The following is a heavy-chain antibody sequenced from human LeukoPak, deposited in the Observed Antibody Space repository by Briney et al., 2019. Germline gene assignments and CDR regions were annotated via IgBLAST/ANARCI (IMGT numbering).Heavy chain of an antibody. Sequence: IGSXYYSGSMYYNPSLKSRLTIFVDTSKNQFSLKLSSVTAADTAVYYCARTESYDILTGYWYFDYWGQGILVTVSS. V-gene: IGHV4-39*01. CDR2: XYYSGSM. D-gene: IGHD3-9*01. J-gene: IGHJ4*02. CDR3: ARTESYDILTGYWYFDY.